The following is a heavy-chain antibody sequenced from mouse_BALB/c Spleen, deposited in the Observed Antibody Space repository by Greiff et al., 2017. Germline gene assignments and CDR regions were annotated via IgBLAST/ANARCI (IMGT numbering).Heavy chain of an antibody. J-gene: IGHJ2*01. CDR1: GFTFSSYT. V-gene: IGHV5-6-4*01. D-gene: IGHD1-1*01. Sequence: EVQVVESGGGLVKPGGSLKLSCAASGFTFSSYTMSWVRQTPEKRLEWVATISSGGSYTYYPDSVKGRFTISRDNAKNTLYLQMSSLKSEDTAMYYCTSSSTRFDYWGQGTTLTVSS. CDR3: TSSSTRFDY. CDR2: ISSGGSYT.